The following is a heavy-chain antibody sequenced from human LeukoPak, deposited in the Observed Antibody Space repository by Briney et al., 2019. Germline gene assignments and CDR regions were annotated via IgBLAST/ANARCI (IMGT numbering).Heavy chain of an antibody. CDR2: IYSGGST. V-gene: IGHV3-53*01. CDR3: ARDSASPLDY. D-gene: IGHD2-2*01. CDR1: GFTVSSNY. J-gene: IGHJ4*02. Sequence: GGSLRLSCAASGFTVSSNYMSRVRQAPGKGLEWVSVIYSGGSTYYADSVKGRFTISRDNAKNSLYLQMNSLRAEDTAVYYCARDSASPLDYWGQGTLVTVSS.